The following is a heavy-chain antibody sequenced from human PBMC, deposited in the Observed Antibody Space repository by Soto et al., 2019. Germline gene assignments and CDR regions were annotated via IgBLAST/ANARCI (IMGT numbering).Heavy chain of an antibody. CDR2: IFHGGNT. V-gene: IGHV4-38-2*01. D-gene: IGHD2-15*01. Sequence: SETLSLTCAASGSFISSGNYWGWIRKPPGKGLEWIGSIFHGGNTYYNPSLKSRVTISVDMSKNQFSLKLNSVTAADTAVYYCARARWYDAFDVWGQGTVATVSS. J-gene: IGHJ3*01. CDR3: ARARWYDAFDV. CDR1: GSFISSGNY.